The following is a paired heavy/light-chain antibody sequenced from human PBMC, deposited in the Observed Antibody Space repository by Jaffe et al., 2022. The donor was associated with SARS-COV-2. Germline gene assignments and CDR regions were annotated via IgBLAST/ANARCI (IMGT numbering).Heavy chain of an antibody. CDR1: GGSISSGGYY. J-gene: IGHJ5*02. CDR2: IYYSGST. Sequence: QVQLQESGPGLVKPSQTLSLTCTVSGGSISSGGYYWSWIRQHPGKGLEWIGYIYYSGSTYYNPSLKSRVTISVDTSKNQFSLKLSSVTAADTAVYYCAREYCSSTSCYMAPGTGFDPWGQGTLVTVSS. D-gene: IGHD2-2*02. CDR3: AREYCSSTSCYMAPGTGFDP. V-gene: IGHV4-31*03.
Light chain of an antibody. J-gene: IGLJ2*01. CDR1: ALPKQY. Sequence: SYELTQPPSVSVSPGQTARITCSADALPKQYAYWYQQKPGQAPVLVIYKDSERPSGIPERFSGSSSGTTVTLTISGVQAEDEADYYCQSADSSGTSHVVFGGGTKLTVL. V-gene: IGLV3-25*03. CDR3: QSADSSGTSHVV. CDR2: KDS.